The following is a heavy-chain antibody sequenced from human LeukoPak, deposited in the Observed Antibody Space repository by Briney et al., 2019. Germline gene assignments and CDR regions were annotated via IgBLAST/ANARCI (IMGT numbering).Heavy chain of an antibody. D-gene: IGHD1-26*01. CDR3: AKDVGATLGRYDY. Sequence: GGSLRLSCAASGFSFSSYNMNWVRQTPGKGLEWVSSITSSSTYTFYADSVKGRFTISRDNARNSLYLQMNSLRAEDTAVYYCAKDVGATLGRYDYWGQGTLVTVSS. J-gene: IGHJ4*02. V-gene: IGHV3-21*04. CDR2: ITSSSTYT. CDR1: GFSFSSYN.